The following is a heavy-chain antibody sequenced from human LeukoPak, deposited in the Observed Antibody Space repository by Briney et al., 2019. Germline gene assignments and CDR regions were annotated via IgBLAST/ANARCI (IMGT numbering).Heavy chain of an antibody. D-gene: IGHD2-15*01. CDR2: ISGSGHTI. CDR1: GFTFSDYY. CDR3: ASGSGGSYYFDY. Sequence: PGGSLRLSCAASGFTFSDYYMSWIRQAPGKGLEWVSYISGSGHTIYYADSVKGRFTISRDNAKNSLYLQMISLRAEDTAEYYCASGSGGSYYFDYWGQGTLVTFSS. V-gene: IGHV3-11*01. J-gene: IGHJ4*02.